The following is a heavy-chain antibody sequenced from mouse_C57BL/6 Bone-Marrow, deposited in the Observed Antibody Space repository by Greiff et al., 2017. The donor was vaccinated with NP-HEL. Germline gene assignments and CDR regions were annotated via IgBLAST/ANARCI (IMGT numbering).Heavy chain of an antibody. CDR1: GYTFTDYY. Sequence: VQLQQPGPELVKPGASVKISCKASGYTFTDYYMHWVKQSPGTSLEWIGSIHPTNGGTSYNQKFKGKATLTVDQPSRTAYMELRSLTSEDSAVYYCARSSPNYHGSSYDYWGQGTTLTVSS. J-gene: IGHJ2*01. CDR3: ARSSPNYHGSSYDY. V-gene: IGHV1-26*01. D-gene: IGHD1-1*01. CDR2: IHPTNGGT.